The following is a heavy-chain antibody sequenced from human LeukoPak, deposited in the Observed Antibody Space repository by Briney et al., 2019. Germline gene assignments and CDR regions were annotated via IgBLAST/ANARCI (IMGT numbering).Heavy chain of an antibody. CDR1: GFTVSSNF. Sequence: GGSLRLSCVVSGFTVSSNFMSWVRQAPGKRLEWVSAIYIGGSTYYADSVRGRFTISRDNSKNTLYLQMNSLRAEDTAVYYCARARASTNWGDAFDIWGRGTMVTVSS. CDR3: ARARASTNWGDAFDI. V-gene: IGHV3-53*01. CDR2: IYIGGST. J-gene: IGHJ3*02. D-gene: IGHD7-27*01.